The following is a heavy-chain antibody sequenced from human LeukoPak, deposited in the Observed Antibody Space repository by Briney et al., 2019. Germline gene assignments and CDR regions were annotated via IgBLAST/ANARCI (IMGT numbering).Heavy chain of an antibody. CDR1: GFTFSSYR. V-gene: IGHV3-21*01. Sequence: GGSLRLSCAASGFTFSSYRMNWVRQAPWKGLEWVSSISSSSSYIYYADSVKGRFTLSRDNAKNSLYLQMNSLRAEDTAVYYCARGRGDYVYYFDYWGQGTLVTVSS. D-gene: IGHD2-21*02. CDR2: ISSSSSYI. J-gene: IGHJ4*02. CDR3: ARGRGDYVYYFDY.